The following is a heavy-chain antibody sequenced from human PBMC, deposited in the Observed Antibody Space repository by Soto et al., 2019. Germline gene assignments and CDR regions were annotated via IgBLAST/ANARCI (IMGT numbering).Heavy chain of an antibody. CDR1: GYTFTNYA. CDR3: ARLGVEAVAADN. V-gene: IGHV1-3*01. Sequence: QVQLVQSGAEVRKPGASVKVSCKASGYTFTNYAMHWVRQAPGQGLEWMGWINAGNGNTKYSQKFPGRVTITRDTSASTAYMEVASLRSEDTAVYYCARLGVEAVAADNWGQGTLVTVSS. CDR2: INAGNGNT. J-gene: IGHJ4*02. D-gene: IGHD6-19*01.